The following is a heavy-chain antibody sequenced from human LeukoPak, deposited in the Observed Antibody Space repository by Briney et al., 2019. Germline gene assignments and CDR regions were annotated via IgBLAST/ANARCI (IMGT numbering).Heavy chain of an antibody. Sequence: GGSLRLSCAASGFTFSSYSMNWVRQAPGKGLEWVSYISSSSSTIYYADSVKGRFTISRDNAKNSLYLQMNSLRAEDTAVYYCARGSGSATPFPFDYWGQGTLVTVSS. CDR2: ISSSSSTI. CDR1: GFTFSSYS. CDR3: ARGSGSATPFPFDY. V-gene: IGHV3-48*04. J-gene: IGHJ4*02. D-gene: IGHD1-26*01.